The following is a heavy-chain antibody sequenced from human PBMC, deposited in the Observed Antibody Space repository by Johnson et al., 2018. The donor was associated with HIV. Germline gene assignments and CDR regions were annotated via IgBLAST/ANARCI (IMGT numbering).Heavy chain of an antibody. J-gene: IGHJ3*02. D-gene: IGHD2-8*02. CDR3: AKHIVLVVYAIGAAFDI. CDR1: GFTFSSYG. Sequence: QMQLVESGGGVVQPGRSLRLSCAASGFTFSSYGMHWVRQAPGKGLEWVAVISYDGSNKYYADSVKGRFTISRDNSKNTLYLQMNSLRAEDTAVYYCAKHIVLVVYAIGAAFDIWGQGTMVTVSS. V-gene: IGHV3-30*18. CDR2: ISYDGSNK.